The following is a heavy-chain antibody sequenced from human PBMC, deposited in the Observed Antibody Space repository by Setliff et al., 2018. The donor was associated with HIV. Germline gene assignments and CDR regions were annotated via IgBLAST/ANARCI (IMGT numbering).Heavy chain of an antibody. J-gene: IGHJ3*02. Sequence: ASVKVSCKASGDAFTDYYIHWVRQAPGQGLEWMGWINPNSGGTNYAQKFQGRVIMTTDTSTSTAYMELRSLRSDDTAMYYCATQRDIVMVPGQGGFDIWAQGTMVTVSS. CDR2: INPNSGGT. CDR1: GDAFTDYY. CDR3: ATQRDIVMVPGQGGFDI. V-gene: IGHV1-2*02. D-gene: IGHD2-2*01.